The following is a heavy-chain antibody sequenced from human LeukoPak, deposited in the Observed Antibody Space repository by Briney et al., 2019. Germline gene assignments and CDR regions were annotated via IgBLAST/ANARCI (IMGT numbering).Heavy chain of an antibody. CDR1: GFTFSRYD. CDR2: ISFDRSTK. V-gene: IGHV3-30*04. J-gene: IGHJ4*02. D-gene: IGHD6-25*01. CDR3: VTEGEAAATYDFDH. Sequence: GRSLRLACAASGFTFSRYDMHWVRQAPGRGLEWVACISFDRSTKYYADSVKGRFTISRDNSKSTLYLQMNSLRAEDTALYYCVTEGEAAATYDFDHWGQGTLVTVSS.